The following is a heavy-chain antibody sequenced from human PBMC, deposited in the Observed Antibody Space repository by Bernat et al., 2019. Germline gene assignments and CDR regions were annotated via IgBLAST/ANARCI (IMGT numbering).Heavy chain of an antibody. CDR1: GFTFSGSA. V-gene: IGHV3-73*01. CDR2: IRSKANSYAT. CDR3: TRYWFDP. J-gene: IGHJ5*02. Sequence: VQLVESGGGVVQPGRSLKLSCAASGFTFSGSAMHWVRQASGKGLEWVGRIRSKANSYATAYAASVKGRFTISRDDSKNTAYLQMNSLKTEDTAVYYCTRYWFDPWGQGTLVTVSS.